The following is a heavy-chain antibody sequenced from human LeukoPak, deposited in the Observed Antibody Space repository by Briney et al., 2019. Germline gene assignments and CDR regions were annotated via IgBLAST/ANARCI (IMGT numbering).Heavy chain of an antibody. CDR1: GFTFSSYW. CDR2: INSDGSST. J-gene: IGHJ6*03. V-gene: IGHV3-74*01. D-gene: IGHD3-3*01. CDR3: ARVGRVWSGYYPRYYYYYMDV. Sequence: PGGSLRLSCAASGFTFSSYWMHWVRQAPGKGLVWVSRINSDGSSTSYADSVKGRFTISRDNAKNTLHLQMNSLRAEDTAVYYCARVGRVWSGYYPRYYYYYMDVWGKGTTVTVSS.